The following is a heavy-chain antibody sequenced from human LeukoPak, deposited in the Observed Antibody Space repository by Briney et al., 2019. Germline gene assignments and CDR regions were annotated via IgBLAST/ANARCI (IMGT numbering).Heavy chain of an antibody. J-gene: IGHJ4*02. V-gene: IGHV4-59*01. D-gene: IGHD5-24*01. CDR3: ARVYGYNFYYFDY. Sequence: SETLSLTCTVSGGSISSYYWSWIRQPPGKGLEWIAYLYYSGNTNYNPSLKSRVTIPVDTSKNQFSLKLTSVTAADTALYYCARVYGYNFYYFDYWGQGILVTVSS. CDR1: GGSISSYY. CDR2: LYYSGNT.